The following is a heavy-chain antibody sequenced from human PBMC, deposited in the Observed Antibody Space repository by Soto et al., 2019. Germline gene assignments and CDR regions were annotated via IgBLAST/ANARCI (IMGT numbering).Heavy chain of an antibody. CDR2: IIPIFGTA. J-gene: IGHJ4*02. D-gene: IGHD1-26*01. CDR3: ARASGSYFSRLYYFDY. CDR1: GGTFSSYA. V-gene: IGHV1-69*13. Sequence: ASVTVSCKASGGTFSSYAISWVRQAPGQGLEWMGGIIPIFGTANYAQKFQGRVTITADESTSTAYMELSSLRSEDTAVYYCARASGSYFSRLYYFDYWGQGTLVTVSS.